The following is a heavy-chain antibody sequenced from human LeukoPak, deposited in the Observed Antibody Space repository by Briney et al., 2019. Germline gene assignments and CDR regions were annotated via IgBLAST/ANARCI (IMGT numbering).Heavy chain of an antibody. CDR3: ARDDAEMATIGGI. D-gene: IGHD5-24*01. J-gene: IGHJ3*02. V-gene: IGHV3-33*01. CDR1: GFTFSSYG. CDR2: IWYDGSNK. Sequence: GGSLRLSCAASGFTFSSYGMHWVRQAPGKGLEWVAVIWYDGSNKYYADSVKGRFTISRDNSKNTLYLQMNSLRAEDTAVYYCARDDAEMATIGGIWGQGTMVTVSS.